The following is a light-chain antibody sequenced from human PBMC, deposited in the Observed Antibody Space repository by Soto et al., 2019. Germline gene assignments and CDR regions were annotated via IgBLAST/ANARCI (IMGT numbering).Light chain of an antibody. J-gene: IGKJ3*01. Sequence: DIQMTQSPSSLSASVGDRVTITCRASQSISNYLNWYQQKPGKAPKLLIYAASSLQGDVPSRFSGSGSGTDFTLTISSLQPDDFATYYCQQSCSTPLTFGPGTKEDIK. CDR1: QSISNY. CDR2: AAS. V-gene: IGKV1-39*01. CDR3: QQSCSTPLT.